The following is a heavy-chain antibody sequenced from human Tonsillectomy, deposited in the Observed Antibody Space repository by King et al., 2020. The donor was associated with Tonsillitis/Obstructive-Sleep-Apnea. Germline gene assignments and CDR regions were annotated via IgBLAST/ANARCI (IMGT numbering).Heavy chain of an antibody. Sequence: VQLVESGGGLVQPGGSLRLSCAASGFTFSNYAMSWVRQAPGKGLAWVSAISRSGSNTYYADSVKGRFTISRDNSKNTLYLQMNSLRAEDTAVYYCANAVAGAWAPFDYWGQGTLVTVSS. CDR2: ISRSGSNT. V-gene: IGHV3-23*04. D-gene: IGHD6-19*01. CDR3: ANAVAGAWAPFDY. J-gene: IGHJ4*02. CDR1: GFTFSNYA.